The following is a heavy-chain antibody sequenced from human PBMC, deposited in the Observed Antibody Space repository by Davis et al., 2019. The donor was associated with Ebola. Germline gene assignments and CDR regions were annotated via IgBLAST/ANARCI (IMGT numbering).Heavy chain of an antibody. CDR3: ARGSEMANPADGDY. D-gene: IGHD5-24*01. Sequence: PGGSLRLSCAASGFTFSSYWMHWVRQAPGKGLVWVSRINSDGSSTSYADSVKGRFTISRDNAKNTLYLQMNGLRAEDTAVYYCARGSEMANPADGDYWGQGTLVTVSS. CDR2: INSDGSST. CDR1: GFTFSSYW. V-gene: IGHV3-74*01. J-gene: IGHJ4*02.